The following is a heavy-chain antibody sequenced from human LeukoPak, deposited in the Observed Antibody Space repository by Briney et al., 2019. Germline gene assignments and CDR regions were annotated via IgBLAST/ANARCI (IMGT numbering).Heavy chain of an antibody. V-gene: IGHV3-21*01. Sequence: GGSLRLSCAASGFTFSSYNMNWVRQAPGKGLEWVSSISSSSSYIYYADSVKGRFTISRDNAKNSLYLQMNSLRAEDTAVYYCARDLSPVVRASPMGYWGQGTLVTVSS. D-gene: IGHD3-10*01. CDR1: GFTFSSYN. CDR3: ARDLSPVVRASPMGY. CDR2: ISSSSSYI. J-gene: IGHJ4*02.